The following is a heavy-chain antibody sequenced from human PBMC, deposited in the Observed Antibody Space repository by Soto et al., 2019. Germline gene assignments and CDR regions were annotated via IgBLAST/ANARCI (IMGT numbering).Heavy chain of an antibody. J-gene: IGHJ5*02. V-gene: IGHV4-31*03. CDR1: GGSISNGDYY. D-gene: IGHD1-7*01. CDR3: ARVVGQLTGTNTICRWFDP. CDR2: ISYSGST. Sequence: QVQLQESGPGLVKPSQTLSLTCTVSGGSISNGDYYWTWIRQHPGKGLEWIGYISYSGSTYYNPSLKSRVNRSVDTAKNQFSLKLSSVPLADMVEYHCARVVGQLTGTNTICRWFDPWGQGTLVTVSS.